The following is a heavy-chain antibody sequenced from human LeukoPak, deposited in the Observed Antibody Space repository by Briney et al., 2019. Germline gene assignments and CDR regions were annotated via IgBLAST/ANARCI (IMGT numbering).Heavy chain of an antibody. Sequence: GGSLRLSCAASGFTFSSYAMSWVRQAPGKGLEWVSAISGSGGSTYYADSVKGRFTISRDNSKNTLYLQMNSLRAEDTAVYYCAKDTFGLRGSYFLFDYWGQGTLVTVSS. V-gene: IGHV3-23*01. CDR3: AKDTFGLRGSYFLFDY. J-gene: IGHJ4*02. CDR1: GFTFSSYA. CDR2: ISGSGGST. D-gene: IGHD1-26*01.